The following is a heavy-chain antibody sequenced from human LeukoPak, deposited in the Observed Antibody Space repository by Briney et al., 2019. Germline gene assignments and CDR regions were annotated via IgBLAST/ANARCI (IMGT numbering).Heavy chain of an antibody. V-gene: IGHV3-9*03. J-gene: IGHJ4*02. CDR3: AKGGVVVVPAAEVDYFDY. CDR1: GFTFDDYA. Sequence: GGSLRLSCAASGFTFDDYAMHWVRQAPGKGLEWVSGISWNGGSIGYADSVKGRFTISRDNAKNSLYLQMNSLRAEDMALYYCAKGGVVVVPAAEVDYFDYWGQGTLVTVSS. CDR2: ISWNGGSI. D-gene: IGHD2-2*01.